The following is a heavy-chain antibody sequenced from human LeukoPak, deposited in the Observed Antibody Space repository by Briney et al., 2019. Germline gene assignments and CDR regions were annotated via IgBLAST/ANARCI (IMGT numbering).Heavy chain of an antibody. CDR2: ITSGTTI. V-gene: IGHV3-69-1*02. CDR1: GFTFSSYN. CDR3: ASAGVGFSLDP. Sequence: PGGSLRLSCAASGFTFSSYNMNWVRQAPGKGLEWVSSITSGTTIYYADSVKGRFTISRDNAKHSLYLQMNSLRAEDTALYYCASAGVGFSLDPWGQGTLVTVSS. D-gene: IGHD2-8*01. J-gene: IGHJ5*02.